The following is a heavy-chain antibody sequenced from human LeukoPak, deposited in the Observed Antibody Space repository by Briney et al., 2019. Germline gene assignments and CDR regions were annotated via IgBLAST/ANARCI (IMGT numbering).Heavy chain of an antibody. CDR3: ARPGLLDYPLPFDI. V-gene: IGHV4-4*02. J-gene: IGHJ3*02. CDR1: GGSISSSNW. Sequence: SGTLSLTCAVSGGSISSSNWWSWVRQPPGKGLEWIGEIYHSGSTNYNPSLKSRVTISVDKSKNQFSLKQSSVTAADTAVYYCARPGLLDYPLPFDIWGQGTMVTVSS. CDR2: IYHSGST. D-gene: IGHD3/OR15-3a*01.